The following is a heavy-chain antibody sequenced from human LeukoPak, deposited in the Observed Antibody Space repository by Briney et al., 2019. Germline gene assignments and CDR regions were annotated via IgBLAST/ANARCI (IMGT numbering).Heavy chain of an antibody. CDR2: IKQDGSEK. J-gene: IGHJ4*02. D-gene: IGHD3-16*01. CDR1: GFTFSNYW. CDR3: ARDGD. V-gene: IGHV3-7*03. Sequence: PGGSLRLSCAASGFTFSNYWMNWVRQAPGKGLEWVANIKQDGSEKYYVDSVKGRFTISRDNAKNSLYLQMNSLRAEDTAVYYCARDGDWGQGTLVTVSS.